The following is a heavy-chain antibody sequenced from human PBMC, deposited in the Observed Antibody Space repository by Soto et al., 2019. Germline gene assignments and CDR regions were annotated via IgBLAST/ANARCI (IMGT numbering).Heavy chain of an antibody. CDR2: IYYSGTT. CDR1: GGSISSYY. J-gene: IGHJ4*01. CDR3: ASDLTGYAYFDY. V-gene: IGHV4-59*04. Sequence: SETLSLTCTVSGGSISSYYWSWIRQPPGKGLEWIGYIYYSGTTYYNPSLKSRVTISVATSKNQFSLKLTSVTAADTAVYYCASDLTGYAYFDYWGHGTLVRVSS. D-gene: IGHD3-9*01.